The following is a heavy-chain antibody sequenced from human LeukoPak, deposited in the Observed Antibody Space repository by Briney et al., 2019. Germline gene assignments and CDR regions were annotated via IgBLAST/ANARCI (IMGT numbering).Heavy chain of an antibody. Sequence: ASETLSLTCTVAGGSISSYYWSWIRHPPGKGREWIGYIYYSGCTNYNPSLKSRVTISVDTSKNQSSLKLSSVTAADTAVYYCARGIAVAGTKGFDYWGQGTLVTVSS. CDR2: IYYSGCT. D-gene: IGHD6-19*01. V-gene: IGHV4-59*01. CDR3: ARGIAVAGTKGFDY. CDR1: GGSISSYY. J-gene: IGHJ4*02.